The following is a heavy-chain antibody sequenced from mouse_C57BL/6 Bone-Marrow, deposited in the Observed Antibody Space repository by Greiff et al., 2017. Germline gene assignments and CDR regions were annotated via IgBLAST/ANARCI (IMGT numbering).Heavy chain of an antibody. CDR1: GYTFTSYW. Sequence: QVQLKQSGAELAKPGASVKLSCKASGYTFTSYWMHWVKQRPGQGLEWIGYINPSSGYTKYNQKFKDKATLTADKSSSTAYLQLSSLTYEDSAVYYCARGYGSSGDYFDYWGQGTTLTVSS. J-gene: IGHJ2*01. V-gene: IGHV1-7*01. CDR3: ARGYGSSGDYFDY. CDR2: INPSSGYT. D-gene: IGHD1-1*01.